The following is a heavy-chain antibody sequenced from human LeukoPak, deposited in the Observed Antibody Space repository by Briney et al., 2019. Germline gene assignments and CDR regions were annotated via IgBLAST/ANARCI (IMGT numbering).Heavy chain of an antibody. Sequence: ASVKVSCKASGYTFTGYYMHWVRQAPGRGLEWMGWINPNSGGTNYAQKFQGRVTMTRDTSISTAYMELSRLRSDDTAVYYCARDNGYDLPLDYWGQGTLVTVSS. CDR1: GYTFTGYY. CDR3: ARDNGYDLPLDY. J-gene: IGHJ4*02. V-gene: IGHV1-2*02. D-gene: IGHD2-2*01. CDR2: INPNSGGT.